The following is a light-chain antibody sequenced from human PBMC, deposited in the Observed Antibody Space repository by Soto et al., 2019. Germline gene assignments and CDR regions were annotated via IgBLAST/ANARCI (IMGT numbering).Light chain of an antibody. J-gene: IGKJ3*01. V-gene: IGKV3-20*01. CDR1: QSVSSSY. CDR3: QQYGSALFT. Sequence: EIVLTQSPGTLSLSPGERATLSCRASQSVSSSYLAWYQQTPGQAPRLLIYGSSSRATGIPYRFSGSGSGTDFTLTISSLEPEDFAMYYCQQYGSALFTFGPGTKVDIK. CDR2: GSS.